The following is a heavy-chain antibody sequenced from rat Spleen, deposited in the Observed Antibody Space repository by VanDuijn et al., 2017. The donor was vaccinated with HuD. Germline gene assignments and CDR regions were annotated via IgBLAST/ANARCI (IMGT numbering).Heavy chain of an antibody. Sequence: QIQLQQSGAELAKPGSSVKISCKASGYTFTSYYINWIKQTPGLGLDYIGYINAGSGGINYNEKFRGKATLTVDKSSTTAFMQLSSLTPDDSAVYYCATEELGRGYFDYWGQGVMVTVSS. V-gene: IGHV1-43*01. CDR2: INAGSGGI. J-gene: IGHJ2*01. CDR1: GYTFTSYY. D-gene: IGHD4-3*01. CDR3: ATEELGRGYFDY.